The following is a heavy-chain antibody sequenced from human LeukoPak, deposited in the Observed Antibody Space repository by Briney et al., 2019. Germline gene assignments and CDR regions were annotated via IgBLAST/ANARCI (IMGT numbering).Heavy chain of an antibody. Sequence: GGSLRLSCAASGFTFSSYAMSWVRQAPGKGLEWVSGISGSGGSTYYADSVKGRFAISRDNSKNTLYVQMNSLRAEDTAVYYCAKLGNWNLDCWGQGTLVTVSS. CDR1: GFTFSSYA. V-gene: IGHV3-23*01. J-gene: IGHJ4*02. CDR3: AKLGNWNLDC. D-gene: IGHD1-1*01. CDR2: ISGSGGST.